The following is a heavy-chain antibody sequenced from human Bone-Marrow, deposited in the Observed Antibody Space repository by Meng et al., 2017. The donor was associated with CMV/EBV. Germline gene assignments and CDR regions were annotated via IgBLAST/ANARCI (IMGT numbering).Heavy chain of an antibody. Sequence: GFTLNDYYMSWIRQAPGKGPEYNSYISRGGDLIYNEETVKGRFTISRDNAKNSLYLQLNSLRAEDTAVYYCAREHYGSGSYYNTVLWGHGTLVTVSS. CDR3: AREHYGSGSYYNTVL. CDR2: ISRGGDLI. V-gene: IGHV3-11*01. CDR1: GFTLNDYY. J-gene: IGHJ4*01. D-gene: IGHD3-10*01.